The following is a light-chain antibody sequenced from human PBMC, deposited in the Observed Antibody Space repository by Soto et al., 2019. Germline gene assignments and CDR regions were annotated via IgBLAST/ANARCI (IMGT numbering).Light chain of an antibody. J-gene: IGLJ1*01. CDR2: DVS. V-gene: IGLV2-14*03. Sequence: QSVLTQPASVSGSPGQSITISCTGASSDVGDYNYVSWYQQHPGKAPKLMIYDVSSRPSGVSDRFSGSKSGNTASLTISGLQAEDEADYYCSSYTTSGTYVFATGTKLTVL. CDR1: SSDVGDYNY. CDR3: SSYTTSGTYV.